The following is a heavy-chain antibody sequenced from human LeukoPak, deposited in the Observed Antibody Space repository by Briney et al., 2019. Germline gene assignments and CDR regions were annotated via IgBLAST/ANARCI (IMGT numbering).Heavy chain of an antibody. CDR2: IWYDGSNK. Sequence: GGSLRLSCAASGFTFSSYGMHWIRQAPGKGLEGVAVIWYDGSNKYYADSVKGRFTISRDNSKNTLYLQMNSLRAEDTAVYYCARAGRVAARPRYFDYWGQGTLVTVSS. CDR1: GFTFSSYG. V-gene: IGHV3-33*01. CDR3: ARAGRVAARPRYFDY. D-gene: IGHD6-6*01. J-gene: IGHJ4*02.